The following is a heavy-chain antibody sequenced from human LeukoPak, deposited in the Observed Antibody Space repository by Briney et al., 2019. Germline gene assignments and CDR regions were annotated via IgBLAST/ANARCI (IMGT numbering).Heavy chain of an antibody. CDR2: INSDGSRI. CDR1: GFTFSRYW. J-gene: IGHJ5*02. Sequence: GGSLRLSCAASGFTFSRYWMHWVRQAPGRGLVWVSRINSDGSRISYADSVKGRFTISRDNAKNTLYLQMNSLRAEDTAVYYCARDADYGDWGGIDPWGQGTLVTVSS. CDR3: ARDADYGDWGGIDP. D-gene: IGHD4-17*01. V-gene: IGHV3-74*01.